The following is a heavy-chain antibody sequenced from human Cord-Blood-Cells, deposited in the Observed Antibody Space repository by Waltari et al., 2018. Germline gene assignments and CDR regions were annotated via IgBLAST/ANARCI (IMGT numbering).Heavy chain of an antibody. CDR3: ARLPWGYCSSTSCYDAFDI. V-gene: IGHV4-34*01. CDR2: INNSGST. J-gene: IGHJ3*02. Sequence: QVQLQQWGAGLLKPSETLSLTCAVYGGSFSGYYWSWIRQPPGKGLEWTGEINNSGSTNDNPSLKSRGTISVDTSKNQFSLKRSSVTAADTAVYYCARLPWGYCSSTSCYDAFDIWGQGTMVTVSS. CDR1: GGSFSGYY. D-gene: IGHD2-2*01.